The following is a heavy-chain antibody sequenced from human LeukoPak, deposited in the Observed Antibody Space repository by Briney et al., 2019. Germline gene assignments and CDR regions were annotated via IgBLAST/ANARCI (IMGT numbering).Heavy chain of an antibody. V-gene: IGHV3-23*01. CDR2: VSGSDGNT. CDR1: GFTFDSYA. CDR3: AKNSRSSGHYLDY. D-gene: IGHD3-22*01. J-gene: IGHJ4*02. Sequence: GGSLRLSCTASGFTFDSYAMSWVRQAPGKGLEWVASVSGSDGNTYYAASVKGRFTISRDNSKNTVYLQMNSLRAEDTALYYCAKNSRSSGHYLDYWGQGTLVTVSS.